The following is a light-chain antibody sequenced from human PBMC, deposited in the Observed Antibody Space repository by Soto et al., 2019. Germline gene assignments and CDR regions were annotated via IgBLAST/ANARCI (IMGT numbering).Light chain of an antibody. CDR3: QQSYSTLSIT. V-gene: IGKV3-15*01. CDR1: QSVSSN. Sequence: EIVMTQSPGTLSVSPGEGATLSCRASQSVSSNLAWYQQKPGQAPRLLIYGASTRATGIPARFSGSGSGTEFTLTISSLQPEDFATYYCQQSYSTLSITFGQGTRLEIK. J-gene: IGKJ5*01. CDR2: GAS.